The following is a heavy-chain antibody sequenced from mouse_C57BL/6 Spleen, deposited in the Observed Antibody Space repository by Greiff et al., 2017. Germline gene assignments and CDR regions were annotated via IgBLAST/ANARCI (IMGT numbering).Heavy chain of an antibody. CDR3: ARHGNYYFDY. V-gene: IGHV1-69*01. CDR1: GYTFTSYW. Sequence: QVQLQQSGAELVMPGASVKLSCKASGYTFTSYWMHWVKQRPGQGLEWIGEIDPSDSYTNYNQKFKGKSTLTVDKSSSTAYMQLSSLTSEDSAVYYCARHGNYYFDYWGQGTTLTVSS. J-gene: IGHJ2*01. D-gene: IGHD2-1*01. CDR2: IDPSDSYT.